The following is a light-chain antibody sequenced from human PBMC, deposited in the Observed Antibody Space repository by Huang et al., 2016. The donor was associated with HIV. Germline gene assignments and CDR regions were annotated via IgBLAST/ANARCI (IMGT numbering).Light chain of an antibody. V-gene: IGKV1-39*01. CDR2: TTS. Sequence: DIQMTQSPSSLSASVGVRVTITCRASQSISSYLNWFQQKPGKAPTLLIHTTSSLQTGVPSRFRGSGSGTDFTLTISSLQPEDFATYYCQQSYSTPFTFGPGTKVDLK. J-gene: IGKJ3*01. CDR1: QSISSY. CDR3: QQSYSTPFT.